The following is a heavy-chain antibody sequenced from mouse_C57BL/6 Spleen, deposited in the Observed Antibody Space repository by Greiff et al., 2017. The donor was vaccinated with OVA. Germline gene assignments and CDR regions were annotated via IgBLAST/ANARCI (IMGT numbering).Heavy chain of an antibody. Sequence: VQLQQSGAELARPGASVKLSCKASGYTFTSYGISWVKQRTGQGLEWIGEIYPRSGNTYYNEKFKGKATLTADKSSSTAYMELRSLTSEDSAVYFCAREGGYEYDRAWFAYWGQGTLVTVSA. CDR3: AREGGYEYDRAWFAY. CDR1: GYTFTSYG. V-gene: IGHV1-81*01. CDR2: IYPRSGNT. D-gene: IGHD2-4*01. J-gene: IGHJ3*01.